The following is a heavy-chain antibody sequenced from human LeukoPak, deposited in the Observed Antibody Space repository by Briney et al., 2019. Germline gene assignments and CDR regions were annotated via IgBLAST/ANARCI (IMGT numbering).Heavy chain of an antibody. CDR2: IHTTGST. V-gene: IGHV4-61*09. CDR3: ARCTSTSCYNFDY. CDR1: GGSINSGSYY. Sequence: KPSQTLSLTCTVSGGSINSGSYYWNWIRQSAGKGLEWIGHIHTTGSTNCNPSLKSRVTTSLDTSKNQFSLKLNSVTAADTAVYYCARCTSTSCYNFDYWGQGSLVTVSS. J-gene: IGHJ4*02. D-gene: IGHD2-2*02.